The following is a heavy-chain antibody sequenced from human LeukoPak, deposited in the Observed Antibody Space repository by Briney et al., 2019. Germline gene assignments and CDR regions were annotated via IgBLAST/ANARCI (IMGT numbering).Heavy chain of an antibody. J-gene: IGHJ4*02. CDR1: GDSVSSNSAA. V-gene: IGHV6-1*01. Sequence: SQTLSLTCAISGDSVSSNSAAWNWIRQSQSRGLEWLGRTYYRSKWDSDYALSVKSRVIISADTSKNQLSLHLKSVTPEDTAVYYCARGTAAPGFDFWGQGTLVTVSS. D-gene: IGHD6-25*01. CDR3: ARGTAAPGFDF. CDR2: TYYRSKWDS.